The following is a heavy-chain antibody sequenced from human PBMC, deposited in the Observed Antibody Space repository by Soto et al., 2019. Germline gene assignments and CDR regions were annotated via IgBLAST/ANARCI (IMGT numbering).Heavy chain of an antibody. V-gene: IGHV3-23*01. CDR3: AKGFGARFNDFWSGPDY. J-gene: IGHJ4*02. CDR2: ISGSGGST. Sequence: GVSLRLSCAASGFTFSSYAMSWVRQAPGKGLEWVSAISGSGGSTYYADSVKGRFTISRDNSKNTLYLQMNSLRAEDAAVYYCAKGFGARFNDFWSGPDYWGQGTLVTVSS. CDR1: GFTFSSYA. D-gene: IGHD3-3*01.